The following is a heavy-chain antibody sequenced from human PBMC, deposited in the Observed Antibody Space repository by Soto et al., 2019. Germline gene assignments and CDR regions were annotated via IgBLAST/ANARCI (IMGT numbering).Heavy chain of an antibody. J-gene: IGHJ6*02. CDR2: INPNTGVT. CDR3: VRSPGAFRYGLDV. Sequence: QVQLVQSGAEVRKPGASVKVSCKASGYSFTDYYIHWVRQAPGQGLEWLGWINPNTGVTHFAQKFQGWVTMTRDTSISTAYMELNRLTSDDTAVYYCVRSPGAFRYGLDVWGQGTTVTVSS. V-gene: IGHV1-2*04. CDR1: GYSFTDYY.